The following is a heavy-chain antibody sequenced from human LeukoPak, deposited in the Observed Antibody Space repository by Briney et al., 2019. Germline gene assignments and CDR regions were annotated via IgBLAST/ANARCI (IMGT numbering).Heavy chain of an antibody. D-gene: IGHD3-10*01. CDR2: MNPNSGNT. J-gene: IGHJ4*02. CDR1: GYTFTSYD. Sequence: ASVKVSCKAFGYTFTSYDINWVRQATGQGLECMGWMNPNSGNTGYAQKLQGRVTMTTDTSTSTAYMELRSLRSDDTAVYYCARDRGSGSFHFDYWGQGTLVTVSS. V-gene: IGHV1-8*01. CDR3: ARDRGSGSFHFDY.